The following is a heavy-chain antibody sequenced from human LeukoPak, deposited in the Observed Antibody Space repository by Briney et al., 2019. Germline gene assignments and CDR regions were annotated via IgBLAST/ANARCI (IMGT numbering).Heavy chain of an antibody. CDR1: GFTFCTYA. Sequence: PGGSPRLSRVAPGFTFCTYAITWGRQGPGEGLELGSSICVSGGGTYYADSVRGRFTISRDISENTLFLHMNSLRAEDTAVYYCVKDWRDDSNCGNDCLQYWGQGTLVTVSS. J-gene: IGHJ4*02. CDR2: ICVSGGGT. CDR3: VKDWRDDSNCGNDCLQY. D-gene: IGHD2-21*01. V-gene: IGHV3-23*01.